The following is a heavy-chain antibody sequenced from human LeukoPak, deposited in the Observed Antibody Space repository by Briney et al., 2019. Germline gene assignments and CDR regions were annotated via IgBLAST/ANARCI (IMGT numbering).Heavy chain of an antibody. J-gene: IGHJ3*02. CDR3: ARDSDYCGGDCCQSPRRAFDI. Sequence: GASVKVSCKASGYTFTSYAMNWVRQAPGQGFEWMGWINTNTGNPTYAQGFTGRFVFSLDTSVSTAYLQISSLKAEDTAVYYCARDSDYCGGDCCQSPRRAFDIWGQGTMVTVSS. CDR1: GYTFTSYA. CDR2: INTNTGNP. D-gene: IGHD2-21*02. V-gene: IGHV7-4-1*02.